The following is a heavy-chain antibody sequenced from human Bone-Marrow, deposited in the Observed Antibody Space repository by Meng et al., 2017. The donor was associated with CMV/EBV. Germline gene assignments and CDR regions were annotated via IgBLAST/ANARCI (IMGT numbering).Heavy chain of an antibody. CDR2: ISYDGSKK. J-gene: IGHJ6*02. CDR3: ARGSPPSGYSSGWYSNYYYYGMDV. D-gene: IGHD6-19*01. Sequence: GESLKISCAASGFSLSSYAMHWVRQAPGKGLEWVAVISYDGSKKYYADSVKGRFTISRDNSKNTLYLQMTSLRAEDTAVYYCARGSPPSGYSSGWYSNYYYYGMDVWGQGTTVTVSS. V-gene: IGHV3-30-3*01. CDR1: GFSLSSYA.